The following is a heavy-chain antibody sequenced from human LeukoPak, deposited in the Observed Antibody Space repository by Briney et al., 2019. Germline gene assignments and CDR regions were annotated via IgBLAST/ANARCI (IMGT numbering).Heavy chain of an antibody. CDR1: GFTFSDYY. V-gene: IGHV3-11*03. D-gene: IGHD2-2*01. Sequence: RGSLRLSRAAPGFTFSDYYMSWIPQAPGKGLEWGSYISGSSTHTNYADSVKGRFTISRDNDKKSPYLQMNSLRAQQMAVFYCATPGLLDYYSSAICAPPGYWGQGTLVTVSS. CDR2: ISGSSTHT. CDR3: ATPGLLDYYSSAICAPPGY. J-gene: IGHJ4*02.